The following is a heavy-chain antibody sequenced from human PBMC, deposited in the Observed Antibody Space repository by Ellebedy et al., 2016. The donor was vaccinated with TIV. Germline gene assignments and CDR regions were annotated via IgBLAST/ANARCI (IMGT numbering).Heavy chain of an antibody. CDR2: IFHSGDT. J-gene: IGHJ4*02. CDR1: GGSITGSSW. CDR3: AAGRGSCSTTTCQIGAY. V-gene: IGHV4-4*02. Sequence: MPSETLSLTCTVSGGSITGSSWWTWVRQPPGKGLAWTGEIFHSGDTNYNLSLKSRVPISVNKSKNEFSLHLTSVTAADTAVYYCAAGRGSCSTTTCQIGAYWGQGTLVSVSS. D-gene: IGHD2-2*01.